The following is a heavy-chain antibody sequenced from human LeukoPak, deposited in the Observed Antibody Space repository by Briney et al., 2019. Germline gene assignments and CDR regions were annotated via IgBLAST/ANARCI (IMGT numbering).Heavy chain of an antibody. CDR2: ISWNSGSI. CDR1: GFTFDDYA. Sequence: SLRLSCAASGFTFDDYAMHWVRQAPGKGLEWVSGISWNSGSIGYADSVKGRFTISRDNAKNSLYLQMNGLRAEDTALYYCAKGGDYGDPTGHDAFDIWGQGTMVTVSS. D-gene: IGHD4-17*01. J-gene: IGHJ3*02. CDR3: AKGGDYGDPTGHDAFDI. V-gene: IGHV3-9*01.